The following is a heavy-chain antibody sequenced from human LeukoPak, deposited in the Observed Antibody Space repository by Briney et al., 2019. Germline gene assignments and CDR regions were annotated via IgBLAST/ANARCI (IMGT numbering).Heavy chain of an antibody. J-gene: IGHJ4*02. CDR1: GFTFSRYW. CDR2: IKEDGSEK. Sequence: GGSLRLSCTASGFTFSRYWMSWVRQVPGKGPEFVANIKEDGSEKSYVDFVKGRFTISRDNVKNSVSLQMDSLRVEDTAVYYCARDSHYDSSGYYAFDYWGQGTLVTVSS. CDR3: ARDSHYDSSGYYAFDY. V-gene: IGHV3-7*01. D-gene: IGHD3-22*01.